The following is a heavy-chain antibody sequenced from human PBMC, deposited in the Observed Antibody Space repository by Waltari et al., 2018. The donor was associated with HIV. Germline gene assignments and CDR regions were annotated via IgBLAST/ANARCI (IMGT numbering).Heavy chain of an antibody. J-gene: IGHJ6*02. D-gene: IGHD2-21*02. V-gene: IGHV3-66*01. Sequence: EVQLVESGGGLVQPGGSLRLSCAACGFPVSSNYMSWVRQAPGKGLEWVSVIYSGGSTYYADSVKGRFTISRDNSKNTLYLQMNSLRAEDTAVYYCASIAYCGGDCYPRGMDVWGQGTTVTVSS. CDR3: ASIAYCGGDCYPRGMDV. CDR2: IYSGGST. CDR1: GFPVSSNY.